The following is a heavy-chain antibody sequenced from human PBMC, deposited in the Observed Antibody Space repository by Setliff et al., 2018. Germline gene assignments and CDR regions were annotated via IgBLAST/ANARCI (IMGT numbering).Heavy chain of an antibody. CDR2: IYHSGHT. V-gene: IGHV4-34*01. J-gene: IGHJ5*01. CDR1: GGSFSGYY. D-gene: IGHD4-17*01. Sequence: PSETLSLTCAVYGGSFSGYYWSWIRQPPGKGLEWIGEIYHSGHTKYNPSLKSRVTISVDKSNSQFFLRLNSVTAADTAVYYCARTVTNGSYPDSWGQGTLVTVSS. CDR3: ARTVTNGSYPDS.